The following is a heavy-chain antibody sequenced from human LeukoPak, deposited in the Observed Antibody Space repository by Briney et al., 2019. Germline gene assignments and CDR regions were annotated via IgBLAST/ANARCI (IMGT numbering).Heavy chain of an antibody. Sequence: GGSLRLSCVASGFTFSSYDMHWVRQATGKGLEWVSAIGTAGDTYYPGSVKGRFTISRENAKNSLYLQMNSLRAGDTAVYYCARGNIAAAGSYWFDPWGQGTLVTVSS. J-gene: IGHJ5*02. D-gene: IGHD6-13*01. CDR3: ARGNIAAAGSYWFDP. V-gene: IGHV3-13*01. CDR2: IGTAGDT. CDR1: GFTFSSYD.